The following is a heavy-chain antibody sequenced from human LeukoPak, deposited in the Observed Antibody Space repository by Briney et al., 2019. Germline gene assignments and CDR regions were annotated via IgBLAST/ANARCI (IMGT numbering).Heavy chain of an antibody. D-gene: IGHD6-13*01. Sequence: PGGSLRLSCAASGFTFSSYGMHWVRQAPGKGLEWVAVIWYDGSNKYYADSVKGRFTISRDNSKNTLYLQMNSLRAEDTAVYYCASSSSWGHYFDYWGQGTLVTVSS. V-gene: IGHV3-30*19. CDR1: GFTFSSYG. CDR3: ASSSSWGHYFDY. CDR2: IWYDGSNK. J-gene: IGHJ4*02.